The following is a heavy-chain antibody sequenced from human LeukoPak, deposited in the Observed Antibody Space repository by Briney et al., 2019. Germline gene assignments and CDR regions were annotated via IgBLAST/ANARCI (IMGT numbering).Heavy chain of an antibody. D-gene: IGHD3/OR15-3a*01. Sequence: GGSLRLSCAASGFTFRSYEMNWVRQAPGKGLEWVSYISSSGSTIYYADSVKGRFTVSRDNATNSIYLQMNSLRAEDTVVYYCVRWTIDYWGQGTLVTVSS. J-gene: IGHJ4*02. CDR2: ISSSGSTI. CDR1: GFTFRSYE. CDR3: VRWTIDY. V-gene: IGHV3-48*03.